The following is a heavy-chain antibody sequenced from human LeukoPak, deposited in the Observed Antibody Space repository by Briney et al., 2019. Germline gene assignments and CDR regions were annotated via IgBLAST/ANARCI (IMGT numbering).Heavy chain of an antibody. CDR2: ISAYNGNT. V-gene: IGHV1-18*01. J-gene: IGHJ6*03. CDR3: ARGYSSSSGGDYYYYMDV. Sequence: ASVKVSCKASGYTFTSYGISWVRQTPGQGLEWMGWISAYNGNTNYAQKLQGRVTMTTDTSTSTAYMELRSLRSDDTAVYYCARGYSSSSGGDYYYYMDVWGKGTTVTVSS. D-gene: IGHD6-6*01. CDR1: GYTFTSYG.